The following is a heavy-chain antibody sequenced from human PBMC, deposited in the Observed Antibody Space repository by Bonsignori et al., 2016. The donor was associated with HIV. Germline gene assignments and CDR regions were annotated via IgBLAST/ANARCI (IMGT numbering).Heavy chain of an antibody. V-gene: IGHV4-34*01. J-gene: IGHJ3*01. Sequence: QVHLQQWGAGLLKSSETLSLTCTVYGGSLSGYYWSWLRQTPGNGCSRLGKFIITEAQTTTRPSTSRVTISLDTSKNQFSLKRDLRDRRGYGCYYCARGPDDDYVALYVWAPGTLVTVSA. CDR3: ARGPDDDYVALYV. D-gene: IGHD4-17*01. CDR2: FIITEA. CDR1: GGSLSGYY.